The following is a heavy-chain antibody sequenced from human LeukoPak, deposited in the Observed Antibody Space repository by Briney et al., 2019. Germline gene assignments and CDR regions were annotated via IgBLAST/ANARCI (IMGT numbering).Heavy chain of an antibody. CDR2: INGIGTSL. D-gene: IGHD2-15*01. Sequence: GGSLRLSCAASGFSFDFSGYAMSWVRQAPGKGLEWVSGINGIGTSLYYADSVKGRFTISRDNSDNTLYLQMNSLRAEDTAVYYCARSVGRRGAFDIWGQGTMVTVSS. CDR1: GFSFDFSGYA. J-gene: IGHJ3*02. V-gene: IGHV3-23*05. CDR3: ARSVGRRGAFDI.